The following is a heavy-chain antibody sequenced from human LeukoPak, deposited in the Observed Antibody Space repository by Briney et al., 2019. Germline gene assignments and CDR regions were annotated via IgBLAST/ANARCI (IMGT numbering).Heavy chain of an antibody. CDR2: VSSSGGTR. CDR3: STLKVASSFDY. CDR1: EFAFSVYE. J-gene: IGHJ4*02. D-gene: IGHD6-19*01. Sequence: GGSLRLSCAASEFAFSVYEMYWVRQAPGKGLEWVSYVSSSGGTRYYADSVKGRFTISRDNAKNSLYLQMNSLRGEDTAAYYCSTLKVASSFDYWGQGALVTVSS. V-gene: IGHV3-48*03.